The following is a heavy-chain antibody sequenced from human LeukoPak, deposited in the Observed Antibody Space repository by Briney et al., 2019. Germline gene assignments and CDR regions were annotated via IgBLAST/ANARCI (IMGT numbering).Heavy chain of an antibody. CDR1: GGSISRSSYC. J-gene: IGHJ4*02. CDR2: IYYSGST. V-gene: IGHV4-39*01. CDR3: ARNSAYDNSYYIDY. D-gene: IGHD5-12*01. Sequence: PSETLSLTCTVSGGSISRSSYCWGWIRQPPGKGLEWIGIIYYSGSTYYNPSLKSRVTIFVDTSTSQLSLKLSSVTAADSAGYYCARNSAYDNSYYIDYWGQGTLVTVSS.